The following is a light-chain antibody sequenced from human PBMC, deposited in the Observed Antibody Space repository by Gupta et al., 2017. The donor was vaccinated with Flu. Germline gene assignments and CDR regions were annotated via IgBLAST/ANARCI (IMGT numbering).Light chain of an antibody. V-gene: IGLV1-51*02. J-gene: IGLJ2*01. CDR3: GTWDSSLSAVV. Sequence: KVTISCSGSSSNIGNNYVSWYQHLPGTAPKLRIYENNKRPSGIPDRFSGSKSGTSATLGITGLQTGDEADYYCGTWDSSLSAVVFGGGTKLTGL. CDR2: ENN. CDR1: SSNIGNNY.